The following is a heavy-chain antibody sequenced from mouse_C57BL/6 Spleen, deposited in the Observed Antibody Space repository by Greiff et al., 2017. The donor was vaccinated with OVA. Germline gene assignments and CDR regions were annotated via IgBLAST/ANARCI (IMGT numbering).Heavy chain of an antibody. D-gene: IGHD3-2*02. CDR2: IYPGGGYT. CDR3: ARSVDSSGRGYYFDY. CDR1: GYTFTNYW. V-gene: IGHV1-63*01. Sequence: QVQLQQSGAELVRPGTSVKMSCKASGYTFTNYWIGWAKQRPGHGLEWIGDIYPGGGYTNYNEKFKGKATLTADKSSSTAYMQFSSLTSEDSAIYYCARSVDSSGRGYYFDYWGQGTTLTVSS. J-gene: IGHJ2*01.